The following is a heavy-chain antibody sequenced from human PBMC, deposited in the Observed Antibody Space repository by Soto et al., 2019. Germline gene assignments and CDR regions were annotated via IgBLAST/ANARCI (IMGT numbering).Heavy chain of an antibody. CDR3: ARSSSWSNGIDY. CDR1: GYTLTELS. D-gene: IGHD6-13*01. CDR2: FDPGDGET. V-gene: IGHV1-24*01. Sequence: ASVKVSCKVSGYTLTELSMHWVRQAPGKGLEWMGGFDPGDGETIYAQKFQCRVTMTEDTSTDTAYMELSSLRSEDTAVYYCARSSSWSNGIDYWGQGTLVTVSS. J-gene: IGHJ4*02.